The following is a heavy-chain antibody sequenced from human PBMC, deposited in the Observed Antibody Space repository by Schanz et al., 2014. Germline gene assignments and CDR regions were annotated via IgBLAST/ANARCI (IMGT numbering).Heavy chain of an antibody. V-gene: IGHV3-23*01. CDR1: GFTFSSYS. D-gene: IGHD5-12*01. Sequence: EVQLLESGGGLVQPGGSLRLSCTASGFTFSSYSMNWVRQAPGKGLEWVSAISGSGGSTYYADSVKGRFTISRDNTKNSLFLQMNSLRAEDTAVYYCARKVVATIGGYYDNWGQGTLVIVSS. CDR3: ARKVVATIGGYYDN. CDR2: ISGSGGST. J-gene: IGHJ4*02.